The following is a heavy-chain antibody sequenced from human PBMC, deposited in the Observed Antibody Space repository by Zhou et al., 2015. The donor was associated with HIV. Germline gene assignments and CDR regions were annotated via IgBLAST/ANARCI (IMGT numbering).Heavy chain of an antibody. CDR1: GYTFTSYY. D-gene: IGHD3-3*01. CDR3: ARDRPLGVVDYYYYGMDV. V-gene: IGHV1-46*01. Sequence: QVQLVQSGAEVKKPGASVKVSCKASGYTFTSYYMHWVRQAPGQGLEWMGIINPSGGSTSYAQKFQGRVTMTRDTSTSTVYMELSSLRSEDTAVYYCARDRPLGVVDYYYYGMDVWGQGTTVTVSS. CDR2: INPSGGST. J-gene: IGHJ6*02.